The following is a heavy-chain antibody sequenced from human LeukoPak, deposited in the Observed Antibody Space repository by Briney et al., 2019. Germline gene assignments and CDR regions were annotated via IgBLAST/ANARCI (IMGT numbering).Heavy chain of an antibody. CDR3: ARDVQAGPGY. CDR1: GFTFSSYS. D-gene: IGHD6-19*01. V-gene: IGHV3-21*01. J-gene: IGHJ4*02. CDR2: ISSSSSYI. Sequence: GGSLRLSCAASGFTFSSYSMNWVRQAPGKGLEWASSISSSSSYIYYADSVKGRFTISRDNAKNSLYLQMNSLRAEDTAVYYCARDVQAGPGYWGQGSLVTVSS.